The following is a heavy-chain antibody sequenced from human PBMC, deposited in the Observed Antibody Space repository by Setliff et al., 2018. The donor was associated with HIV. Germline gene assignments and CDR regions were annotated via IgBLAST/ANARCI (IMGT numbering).Heavy chain of an antibody. D-gene: IGHD2-2*01. Sequence: PSETLSLTCTVSSGSISSGTYYWSWIRQYPGKGLEWIGYIDYSGSAFYNPSLKSRITISRDTSKNQYSLKLSSVTAADTAVYYCARVNFLGGSSTSCPVHYWGQGTLVTVSS. J-gene: IGHJ4*02. CDR3: ARVNFLGGSSTSCPVHY. CDR1: SGSISSGTYY. CDR2: IDYSGSA. V-gene: IGHV4-31*03.